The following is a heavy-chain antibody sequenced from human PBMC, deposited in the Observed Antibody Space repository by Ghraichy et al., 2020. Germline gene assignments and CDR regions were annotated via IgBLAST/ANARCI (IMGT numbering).Heavy chain of an antibody. V-gene: IGHV4-4*07. J-gene: IGHJ4*02. CDR1: GGSISSYY. Sequence: PETLSLTCTVSGGSISSYYWSWIRQPAGKGLEWIGRIYTSGSTNYNPSLKSRVTMSVDTSKNQFSLKLSSVTAADTAVYYCARDGLIGFLEGGGFDYWGQGTLVTVSS. D-gene: IGHD3-3*01. CDR2: IYTSGST. CDR3: ARDGLIGFLEGGGFDY.